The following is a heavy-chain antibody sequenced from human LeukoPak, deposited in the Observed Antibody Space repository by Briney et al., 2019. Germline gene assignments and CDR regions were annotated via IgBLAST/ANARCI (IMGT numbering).Heavy chain of an antibody. D-gene: IGHD2-21*01. CDR2: ISYDGSNK. CDR1: GFTFSSYA. Sequence: PGGSLRLSCAASGFTFSSYAMHWVRQAPGKGLEWVAVISYDGSNKYYADSVKGRFTISRDNSKNTLYLQMNSLRAEDTAVYYCARDHALFAVIYDAFDIWGQGTMVTVSS. CDR3: ARDHALFAVIYDAFDI. V-gene: IGHV3-30-3*01. J-gene: IGHJ3*02.